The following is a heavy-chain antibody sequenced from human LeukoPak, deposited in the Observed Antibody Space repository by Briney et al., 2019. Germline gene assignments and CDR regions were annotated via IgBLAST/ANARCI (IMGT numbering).Heavy chain of an antibody. V-gene: IGHV1-2*02. D-gene: IGHD3-22*01. J-gene: IGHJ4*02. Sequence: GASVKVSCKASGYTFTGYYMHWVRQAPGQGLEWMGWINPNSGGTNYAQKFQGRVTMTRDTSISTAYMELSRLRSDDTAVYYCARGLITMIVAGEEVSWGQGTLVTVSS. CDR2: INPNSGGT. CDR3: ARGLITMIVAGEEVS. CDR1: GYTFTGYY.